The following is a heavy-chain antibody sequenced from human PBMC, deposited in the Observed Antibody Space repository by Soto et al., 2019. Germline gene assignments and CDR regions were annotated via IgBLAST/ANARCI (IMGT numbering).Heavy chain of an antibody. D-gene: IGHD5-18*01. V-gene: IGHV5-10-1*01. CDR2: IDPSDSST. J-gene: IGHJ4*02. CDR1: GYTFTSYW. CDR3: AATGYTYGYHFDH. Sequence: PGESLPISCKASGYTFTSYWITWVRQMPGKGLEWMGRIDPSDSSTNYGPSFQGHVTISTDKSITTAHLQWTSLKVSDTAIYYCAATGYTYGYHFDHWGQGTQVTVSS.